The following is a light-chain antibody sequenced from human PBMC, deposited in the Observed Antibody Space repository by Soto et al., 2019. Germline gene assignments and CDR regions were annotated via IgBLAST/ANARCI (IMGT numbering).Light chain of an antibody. CDR3: QQYGSSSWT. CDR1: QSVGGD. CDR2: GAS. Sequence: IVMTQSPATLSVSPGERAILSFRASQSVGGDLAWYQRKPGQAPRLLIYGASTRATGIPDRFSGSGSGTDFTLTISRLEAEDFAVYYCQQYGSSSWTFGQGTKVDI. J-gene: IGKJ1*01. V-gene: IGKV3-15*01.